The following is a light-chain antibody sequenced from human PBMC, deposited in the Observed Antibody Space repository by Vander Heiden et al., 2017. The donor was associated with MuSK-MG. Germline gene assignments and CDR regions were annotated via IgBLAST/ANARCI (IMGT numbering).Light chain of an antibody. V-gene: IGLV3-1*01. J-gene: IGLJ2*01. CDR2: QDS. CDR1: KLGDKD. Sequence: SYELTQPPSVSVSTGQKASISCSGDKLGDKDACWSQQKPCQSPVLVIYQDSKRSSGIPERFSGTNSGNTATLTSSGTQAMDEADYYCQAGDSSTEKVVFGGGTKLTVL. CDR3: QAGDSSTEKVV.